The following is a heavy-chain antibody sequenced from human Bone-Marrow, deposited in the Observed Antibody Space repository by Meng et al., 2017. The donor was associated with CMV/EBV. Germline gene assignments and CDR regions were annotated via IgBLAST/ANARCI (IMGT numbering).Heavy chain of an antibody. CDR3: ARGGGSSSLSKFDY. D-gene: IGHD6-13*01. V-gene: IGHV4-34*01. J-gene: IGHJ4*02. Sequence: SKTLSLTVAAYGGSSVGYYWSWIPQPPGKGLEWIGEINHSGSTNYNQSLKSRVTISVDTPNYQFSLKLSSVTAADAALYVCARGGGSSSLSKFDYWGQGTLVTVSS. CDR2: INHSGST. CDR1: GGSSVGYY.